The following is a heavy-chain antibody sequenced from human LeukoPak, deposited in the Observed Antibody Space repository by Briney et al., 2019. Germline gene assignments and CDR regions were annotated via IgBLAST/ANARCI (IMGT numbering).Heavy chain of an antibody. Sequence: GGSLRLSCAASGFTFSSFALTWVPQAPAKGLEWVSSISASGGNTYYAASVKGRFTNSRDNFKNTLYLQMSSLRVEDTDVYYCSNSRANRGQLGFDLWGQGTLVSVSS. CDR1: GFTFSSFA. CDR3: SNSRANRGQLGFDL. CDR2: ISASGGNT. V-gene: IGHV3-23*01. J-gene: IGHJ4*02. D-gene: IGHD1-1*01.